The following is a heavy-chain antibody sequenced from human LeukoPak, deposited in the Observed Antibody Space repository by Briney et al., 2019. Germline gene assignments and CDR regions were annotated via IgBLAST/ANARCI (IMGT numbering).Heavy chain of an antibody. CDR2: IKQDGSEK. D-gene: IGHD3-10*01. Sequence: GGSLRLSCAASGFTFSSYWMSWVRQAPGKGLEWVANIKQDGSEKYYVDSVKGRFTISRDNAKNSLYLQMNSLRVEDTAVYYCARARGSYYLYAMDVWGQGTTVSVSS. CDR1: GFTFSSYW. J-gene: IGHJ6*02. CDR3: ARARGSYYLYAMDV. V-gene: IGHV3-7*01.